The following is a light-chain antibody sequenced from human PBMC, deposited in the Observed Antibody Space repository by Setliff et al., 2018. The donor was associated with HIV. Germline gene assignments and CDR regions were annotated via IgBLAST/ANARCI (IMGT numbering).Light chain of an antibody. CDR1: SSNIGSNY. J-gene: IGLJ2*01. Sequence: VLTQPPSASGTPGQRVTISCSGSSSNIGSNYVYWYQQLPGTAPKLLIYRNNQRPSGVPDRFSGSKSGTSASLAISGLRSEDEADYYCATWDDSLSGVVFGGGTQLTVL. CDR3: ATWDDSLSGVV. V-gene: IGLV1-47*01. CDR2: RNN.